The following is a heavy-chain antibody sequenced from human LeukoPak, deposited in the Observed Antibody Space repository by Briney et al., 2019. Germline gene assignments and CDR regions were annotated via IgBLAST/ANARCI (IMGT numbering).Heavy chain of an antibody. Sequence: QPGGSLRLSCAASGFTFINYAMSWVRQAPGKGLEWVSAISGSGGSTYYADSVKGRFTISRDNSKNTLYLQMNSLRAEDTAVYYCAKGPGYYDILTGHSGTFDYWGQGTLVTVSS. V-gene: IGHV3-23*01. D-gene: IGHD3-9*01. CDR3: AKGPGYYDILTGHSGTFDY. CDR2: ISGSGGST. J-gene: IGHJ4*02. CDR1: GFTFINYA.